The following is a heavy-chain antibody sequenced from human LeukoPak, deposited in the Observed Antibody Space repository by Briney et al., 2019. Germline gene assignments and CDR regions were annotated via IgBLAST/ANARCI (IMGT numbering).Heavy chain of an antibody. J-gene: IGHJ5*02. Sequence: KPSQTLSLTCAVSGGSISSGGYSWSWIRQPPGKGLEWIGYIYHSGSTYYNPSLKSRVTISVDTSKNQFSLKLSSVTAADTAVYYCARHLYYYGSGSFDPWGQGTLVTVSS. V-gene: IGHV4-30-2*05. CDR3: ARHLYYYGSGSFDP. D-gene: IGHD3-10*01. CDR1: GGSISSGGYS. CDR2: IYHSGST.